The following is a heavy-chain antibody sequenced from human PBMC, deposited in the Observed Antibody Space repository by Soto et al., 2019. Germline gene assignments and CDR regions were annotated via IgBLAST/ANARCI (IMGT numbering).Heavy chain of an antibody. CDR1: GFTFTRYS. V-gene: IGHV3-21*06. CDR2: ISSTTNYI. Sequence: GGSLRLSCAACGFTFTRYSMNWVRQAPGKGLEWVSSISSTTNYIYYGDSMKGRFTISRDNAKNSLYLEMSSLRAEDTAVYYCARESEDLTSNFDYWGQGTLVTVSS. J-gene: IGHJ4*02. CDR3: ARESEDLTSNFDY.